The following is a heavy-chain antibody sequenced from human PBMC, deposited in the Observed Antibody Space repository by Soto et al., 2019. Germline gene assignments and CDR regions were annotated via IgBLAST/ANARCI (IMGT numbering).Heavy chain of an antibody. CDR2: VYYSGSS. V-gene: IGHV4-31*03. D-gene: IGHD2-2*01. CDR1: GDSISGGASF. CDR3: ATLSCTSSTCYFPGWFDP. Sequence: PSETLSLTCTVSGDSISGGASFWSWIRQPPGKGLEWIANVYYSGSSYYNPSLKRRLTISVDMTKNQFSLQLKSMTAADTAVYYCATLSCTSSTCYFPGWFDPWGQGTLVTVSS. J-gene: IGHJ5*02.